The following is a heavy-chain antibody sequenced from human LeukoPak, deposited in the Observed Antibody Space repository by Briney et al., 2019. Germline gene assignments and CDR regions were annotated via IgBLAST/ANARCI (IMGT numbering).Heavy chain of an antibody. CDR2: ISSSSSYI. Sequence: GGSLRLSCAASGFTFSSYSMNWVRQAPGKGLECVSSISSSSSYIYYADSVKGRFTISRDNAKNSLYLQMNSLRAEDTAVYYCARDGAYYYDSSGYAVDYWGQGTLVTVSS. CDR3: ARDGAYYYDSSGYAVDY. D-gene: IGHD3-22*01. V-gene: IGHV3-21*01. J-gene: IGHJ4*02. CDR1: GFTFSSYS.